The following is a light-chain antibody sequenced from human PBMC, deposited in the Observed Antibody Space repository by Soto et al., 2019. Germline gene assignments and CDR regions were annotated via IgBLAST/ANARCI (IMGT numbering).Light chain of an antibody. CDR1: QSVSSY. J-gene: IGKJ1*01. V-gene: IGKV3-11*01. Sequence: EIVLTQSPATLSLSPGERATLSCRASQSVSSYLAWYQQKPGQAPRLLIYDASNRATGIPARFSGSGSGTDVTLNISSLEPEDVAVYYCQQRSNWPRTFGQGTKVEIK. CDR3: QQRSNWPRT. CDR2: DAS.